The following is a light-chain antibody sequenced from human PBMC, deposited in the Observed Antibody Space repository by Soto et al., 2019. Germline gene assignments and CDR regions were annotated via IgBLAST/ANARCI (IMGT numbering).Light chain of an antibody. V-gene: IGKV3-20*01. Sequence: EIVLTQSPDTLSWSPGERATLSSRASQSVGNNFLAWYQQKPGQSPTLLIYDASSRASGLPARFSGSAYETDFTLTVRSLALEDFAVYFCHKYGTSPQTLGPGPKV. CDR3: HKYGTSPQT. CDR1: QSVGNNF. CDR2: DAS. J-gene: IGKJ1*01.